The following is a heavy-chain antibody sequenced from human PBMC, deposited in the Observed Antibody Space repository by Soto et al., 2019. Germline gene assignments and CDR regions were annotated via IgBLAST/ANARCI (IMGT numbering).Heavy chain of an antibody. Sequence: ASVKVSCKASGGTFSSYAISWVRQAPGQGLEWTGGIIPIFGTANYAQKFQGRVTITADESTSTAYMELSSLRSEDTAVYYCAKDVGMGNIVLLPAPPEPYGMDVGGKGTRVTVCS. CDR2: IIPIFGTA. D-gene: IGHD2-2*01. V-gene: IGHV1-69*13. CDR1: GGTFSSYA. J-gene: IGHJ6*04. CDR3: AKDVGMGNIVLLPAPPEPYGMDV.